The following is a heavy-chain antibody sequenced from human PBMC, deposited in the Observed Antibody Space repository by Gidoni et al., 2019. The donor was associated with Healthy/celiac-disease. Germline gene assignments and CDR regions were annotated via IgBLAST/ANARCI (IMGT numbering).Heavy chain of an antibody. D-gene: IGHD3-22*01. CDR3: ARGKTRYYYDSSGETYYCDY. J-gene: IGHJ4*02. V-gene: IGHV4-34*01. CDR1: GGSFSGYY. Sequence: QVQLQQWGAGLLTPSETLSLTGAVYGGSFSGYYWSWIRQPLGKGLEGIGEINHSGSTNYNPSLKSRVTISVDTAKNQFSLKMSSVTAADTAVYYCARGKTRYYYDSSGETYYCDYWGQGTRVTVSS. CDR2: INHSGST.